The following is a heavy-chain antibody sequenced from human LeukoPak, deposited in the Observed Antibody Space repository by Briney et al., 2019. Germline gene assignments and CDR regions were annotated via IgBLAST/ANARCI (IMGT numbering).Heavy chain of an antibody. J-gene: IGHJ4*02. CDR2: IYYSGST. CDR3: ARMGRRGYFDY. D-gene: IGHD1-26*01. Sequence: SETLSLTCTVSGGSISSYYWSWIRQPPGKGLEWIGYIYYSGSTNYNPSLKSRVTISEDTSKNQFSLKLSSVTAADTAVYYCARMGRRGYFDYWGQGTLVTVSS. CDR1: GGSISSYY. V-gene: IGHV4-59*01.